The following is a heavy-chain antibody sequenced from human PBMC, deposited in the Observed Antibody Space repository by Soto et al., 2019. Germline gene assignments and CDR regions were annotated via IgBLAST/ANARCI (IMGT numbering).Heavy chain of an antibody. CDR1: GFTFNTYG. D-gene: IGHD1-7*01. CDR3: ANWNYPHSD. CDR2: ISNDGSNK. Sequence: QVQLVESGGGVVQPGKSLRLSCAASGFTFNTYGMHWVRQAPGKGPEWVAVISNDGSNKYYADSVKGRFTISRDNAKNTLYLQMNSLRAEDTAVYYCANWNYPHSDWGHGTLVTVSS. V-gene: IGHV3-30*18. J-gene: IGHJ4*01.